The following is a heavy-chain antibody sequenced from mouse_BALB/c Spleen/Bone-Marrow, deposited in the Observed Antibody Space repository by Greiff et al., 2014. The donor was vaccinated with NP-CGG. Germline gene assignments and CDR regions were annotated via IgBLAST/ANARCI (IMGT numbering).Heavy chain of an antibody. V-gene: IGHV1S22*01. CDR2: IYPGTGSI. CDR1: GYTFTSYW. Sequence: LMESGSELVRPGASVKLSCKASGYTFTSYWMHWVKQRPGQGLEWLGNIYPGTGSINYDEKFKSKATLTVDTSSSTAYMQLSSLTSEDSAVYYCTRSGYVMDYWGQGTSVTVSS. J-gene: IGHJ4*01. D-gene: IGHD3-1*01. CDR3: TRSGYVMDY.